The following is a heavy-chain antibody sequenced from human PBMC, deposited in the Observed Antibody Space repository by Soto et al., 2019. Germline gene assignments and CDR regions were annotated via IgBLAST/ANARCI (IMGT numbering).Heavy chain of an antibody. CDR1: GSDITTYY. CDR3: ARCPIDHNWFDP. D-gene: IGHD3-9*01. V-gene: IGHV4-59*01. Sequence: PSETLSLTCTVSGSDITTYYWGWLRQSPGKGLEWIGHIYDTGSTTYNPSLKSRVTISVDTSNKQFSLRLPSVTAADTAVYYCARCPIDHNWFDPWGQGTLVTVSS. CDR2: IYDTGST. J-gene: IGHJ5*02.